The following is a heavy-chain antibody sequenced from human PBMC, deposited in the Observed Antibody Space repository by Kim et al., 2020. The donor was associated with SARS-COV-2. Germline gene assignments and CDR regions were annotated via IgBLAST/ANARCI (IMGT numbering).Heavy chain of an antibody. D-gene: IGHD3-22*01. CDR2: IRGKSRNYAT. J-gene: IGHJ3*02. CDR3: TRLGETVGETGITMIVRDI. Sequence: GGSLRLSCAASGITFSDSAMHWVRQASGKGLEWVGLIRGKSRNYATAYVASVKGRFTISRDDSQNTAYLQMNNLKTEDTAVYYCTRLGETVGETGITMIVRDIWGQGTTVTVSS. V-gene: IGHV3-73*01. CDR1: GITFSDSA.